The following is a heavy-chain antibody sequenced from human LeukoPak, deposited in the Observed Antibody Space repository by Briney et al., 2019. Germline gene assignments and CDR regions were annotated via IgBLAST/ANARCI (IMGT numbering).Heavy chain of an antibody. V-gene: IGHV1-24*01. CDR3: ARAFSFSLPDDAFDI. J-gene: IGHJ3*02. CDR1: GYTLTELS. CDR2: FDPEDGET. Sequence: ASVKVSCKVSGYTLTELSMHWVRQAPGKGLEWMGGFDPEDGETIYAQKFQGRVTMTTDTSTSTAYMELRSLRSDDTAVYYCARAFSFSLPDDAFDIWGQGTMVTVSS.